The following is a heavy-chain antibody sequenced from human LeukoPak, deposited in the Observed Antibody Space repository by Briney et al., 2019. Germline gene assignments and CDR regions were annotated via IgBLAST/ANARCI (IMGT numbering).Heavy chain of an antibody. CDR1: GFSFSNYA. D-gene: IGHD3/OR15-3a*01. CDR2: ISYDGSNK. CDR3: ARDSGFSGTQRGEY. J-gene: IGHJ4*02. V-gene: IGHV3-30*04. Sequence: GGSLRLSCAASGFSFSNYAMHWVRQAPGKGLEWVAVISYDGSNKYYADFVKGRFTISRDNSKNTLYLQMNSLRAEDTAVYYCARDSGFSGTQRGEYWGQGTLVTVSS.